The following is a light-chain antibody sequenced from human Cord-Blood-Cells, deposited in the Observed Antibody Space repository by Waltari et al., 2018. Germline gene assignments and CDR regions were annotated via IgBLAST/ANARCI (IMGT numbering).Light chain of an antibody. J-gene: IGKJ2*01. Sequence: DSMMTQSPDSLAVSLGERATIKCKFSQSVSYSANNKNYLALYQQKPGQPPNLLMYWAFTRESGVPYRFSGSGSGTDFTLTISSLQAEDVAVYYCQQYYSTSYTFGQGTKLEIK. CDR1: QSVSYSANNKNY. CDR2: WAF. V-gene: IGKV4-1*01. CDR3: QQYYSTSYT.